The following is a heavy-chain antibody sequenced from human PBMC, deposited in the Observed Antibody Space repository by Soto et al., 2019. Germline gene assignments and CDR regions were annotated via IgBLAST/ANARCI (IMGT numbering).Heavy chain of an antibody. CDR1: GFTFSSYA. V-gene: IGHV3-23*01. CDR3: AKDAHCSSTSCYTLGYYYYGMDV. D-gene: IGHD2-2*02. CDR2: ISGSGGST. Sequence: GASVKVSCAASGFTFSSYAMSWVRQAPGKGLEWVSAISGSGGSTYYADSVKGRFTISRDNSKNTLYLQMNSLRAEDTAVYYCAKDAHCSSTSCYTLGYYYYGMDVWGQGTTVTVSS. J-gene: IGHJ6*02.